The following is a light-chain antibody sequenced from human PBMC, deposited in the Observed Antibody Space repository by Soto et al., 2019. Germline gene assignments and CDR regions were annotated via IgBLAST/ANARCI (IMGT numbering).Light chain of an antibody. Sequence: DLQMTQSPSTLPASVGDRVTITCRASQTIDSWLAWYQQRPGKPPNLLIYKASTLASGVPSRFSGSGSGTEFTLTISGLQSDDLAVYYCQQYDNWPPITFGQGTRLEIK. V-gene: IGKV1-5*03. CDR1: QTIDSW. CDR3: QQYDNWPPIT. J-gene: IGKJ5*01. CDR2: KAS.